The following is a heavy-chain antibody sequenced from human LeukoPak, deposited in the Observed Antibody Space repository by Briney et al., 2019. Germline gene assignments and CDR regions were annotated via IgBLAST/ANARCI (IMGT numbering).Heavy chain of an antibody. D-gene: IGHD6-19*01. Sequence: PGGSLRLSCAASGFTFSNAWMSWVRQAPGKGLEWVGRIKSKTDGGTTDYAAPVKGRFTISRDDSKNTLYLQMNSLKTEDTAVYYCTRQEQWLVRVYFQHWGQGTLVTVSS. J-gene: IGHJ1*01. CDR1: GFTFSNAW. CDR2: IKSKTDGGTT. CDR3: TRQEQWLVRVYFQH. V-gene: IGHV3-15*01.